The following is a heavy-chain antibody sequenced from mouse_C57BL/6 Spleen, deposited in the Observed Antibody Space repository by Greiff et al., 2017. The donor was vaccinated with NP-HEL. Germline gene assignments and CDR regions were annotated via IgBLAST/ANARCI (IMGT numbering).Heavy chain of an antibody. CDR2: ISYSGST. Sequence: EVQLQESGPGLAKPSQTLSLTCSVTGYSITRDYWNWIRKFPGNKLEYMGYISYSGSTYYNPSLKSRISITRDTSKNQYYLQLNSVTTEDTATYYCARYDSNYAMDYWGQGTSVTVSS. V-gene: IGHV3-8*01. D-gene: IGHD2-5*01. J-gene: IGHJ4*01. CDR1: GYSITRDY. CDR3: ARYDSNYAMDY.